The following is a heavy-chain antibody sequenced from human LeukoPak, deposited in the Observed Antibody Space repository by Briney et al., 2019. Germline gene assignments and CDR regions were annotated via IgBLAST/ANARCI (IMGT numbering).Heavy chain of an antibody. CDR2: IYPGDSDT. Sequence: GESLKISCKGSGYSFTSYWIGWVRQMPGKGLEWMGSIYPGDSDTRYSPSFQGQVTISADKSISTAYLQWSSLKASDTAMYYCARLGCSSTSCYAFDYWGQGTLVTVSS. J-gene: IGHJ4*02. V-gene: IGHV5-51*01. D-gene: IGHD2-2*01. CDR3: ARLGCSSTSCYAFDY. CDR1: GYSFTSYW.